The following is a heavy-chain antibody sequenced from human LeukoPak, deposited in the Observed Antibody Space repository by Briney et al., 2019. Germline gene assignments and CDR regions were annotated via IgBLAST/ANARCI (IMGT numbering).Heavy chain of an antibody. Sequence: GGSLRLSCAASGFTFSSYSMNWVRQAPGKGLEWVSYISSSSSTIYYADSVKGRFTISRDNAKNSLYLQMNSLRAEDTAVYYCAREGGGAIPYYYYMDVWGKGTTVTVSS. V-gene: IGHV3-48*01. J-gene: IGHJ6*03. CDR3: AREGGGAIPYYYYMDV. CDR1: GFTFSSYS. D-gene: IGHD3-16*01. CDR2: ISSSSSTI.